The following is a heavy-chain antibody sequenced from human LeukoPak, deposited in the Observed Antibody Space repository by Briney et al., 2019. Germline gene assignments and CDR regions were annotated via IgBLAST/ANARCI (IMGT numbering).Heavy chain of an antibody. CDR1: GGSINKYY. CDR2: IYYSGST. V-gene: IGHV4-59*01. J-gene: IGHJ6*03. Sequence: SETLSLTCTVSGGSINKYYWSWIRQPPGKGLEWIGNIYYSGSTNYNPSLKSRVTISVDTSKNQFSLKLSSVTAADTAVYYCTRGSIAYYYMDVWGKGTTVTISS. CDR3: TRGSIAYYYMDV. D-gene: IGHD3-22*01.